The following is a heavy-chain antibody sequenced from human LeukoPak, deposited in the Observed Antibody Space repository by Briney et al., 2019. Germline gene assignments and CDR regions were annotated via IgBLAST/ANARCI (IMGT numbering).Heavy chain of an antibody. D-gene: IGHD3-16*01. V-gene: IGHV3-21*01. CDR2: ITPPADYI. CDR1: GFSFIKYS. J-gene: IGHJ2*01. CDR3: ARSVLGGYWYFNL. Sequence: GGSLRLSCEASGFSFIKYSLNWVRQAPGKGLGWIATITPPADYIYYADSMKGRFTISRDNARNSVFLQMDSLTTEDTARYFCARSVLGGYWYFNLWGRGTLVTVSS.